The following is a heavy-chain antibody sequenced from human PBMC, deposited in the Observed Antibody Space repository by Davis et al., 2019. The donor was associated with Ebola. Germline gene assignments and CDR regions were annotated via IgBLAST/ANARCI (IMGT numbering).Heavy chain of an antibody. CDR3: AKFPIATSGTWYFDY. D-gene: IGHD2-21*01. CDR2: ITNGGTNT. CDR1: GFTFSSYW. V-gene: IGHV3-23*01. J-gene: IGHJ4*02. Sequence: GESPKTPCAASGFTFSSYWMRWVRQAQGEALEWVPAITNGGTNTYYADSVKGRFTISRDNSRNILYLQMDGLRAEDTAVYYCAKFPIATSGTWYFDYWGQGTLVTVSS.